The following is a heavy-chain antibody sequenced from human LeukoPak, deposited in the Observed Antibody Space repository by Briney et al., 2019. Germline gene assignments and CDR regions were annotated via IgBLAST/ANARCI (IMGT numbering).Heavy chain of an antibody. CDR2: IIPILGIA. J-gene: IGHJ4*02. Sequence: SVKVSCKASGGTFSSYAISWVRQAPGQGLEWMGRIIPILGIANYAQKFQGRVTITADKSTSTAYMELSSLRSEDTAVYYCARSPNYYDSSGYWDYWGQGTLVTVSS. CDR1: GGTFSSYA. V-gene: IGHV1-69*04. D-gene: IGHD3-22*01. CDR3: ARSPNYYDSSGYWDY.